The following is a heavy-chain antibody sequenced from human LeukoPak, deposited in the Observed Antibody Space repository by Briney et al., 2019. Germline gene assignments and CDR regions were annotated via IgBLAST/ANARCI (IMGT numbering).Heavy chain of an antibody. V-gene: IGHV3-30*03. Sequence: GGSLRLSCAASGFTFSSYGMHWVRQAPGKGLEWVAVISYDGSNKYYADSVKGRFTISRDNSKNTLYLQMNSLRAEDTAVYYCARDRPNVYFDYWGQGTLVTVSS. CDR1: GFTFSSYG. CDR2: ISYDGSNK. J-gene: IGHJ4*02. CDR3: ARDRPNVYFDY. D-gene: IGHD1-1*01.